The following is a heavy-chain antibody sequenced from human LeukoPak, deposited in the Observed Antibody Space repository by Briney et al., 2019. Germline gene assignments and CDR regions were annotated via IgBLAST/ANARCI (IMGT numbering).Heavy chain of an antibody. CDR3: ARDTHHGGYYYYMDV. CDR2: FYTSGST. D-gene: IGHD1-14*01. Sequence: PSETLSLTCTVSGDSISGYDWSWIRQPAGKGLEWIGRFYTSGSTSYNPSFKSRVTMSVDTSNNQFSLKLSSVTAADTAVYYCARDTHHGGYYYYMDVWGKGTTVTVSS. CDR1: GDSISGYD. V-gene: IGHV4-4*07. J-gene: IGHJ6*03.